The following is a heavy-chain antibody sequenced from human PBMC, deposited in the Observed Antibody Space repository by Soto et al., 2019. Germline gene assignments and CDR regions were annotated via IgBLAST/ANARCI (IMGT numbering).Heavy chain of an antibody. Sequence: SETLSLTCPVSGGSLSTYYLSWIRQPPGGTLEWIGYIYASGATTYNPSLESRVTMSVDMPNNEFSLELTSLTAADTAVYYCARSHSFDGSIYHYYFDFWGQGTLVTVSS. V-gene: IGHV4-59*01. CDR3: ARSHSFDGSIYHYYFDF. D-gene: IGHD3-10*01. CDR1: GGSLSTYY. CDR2: IYASGAT. J-gene: IGHJ4*02.